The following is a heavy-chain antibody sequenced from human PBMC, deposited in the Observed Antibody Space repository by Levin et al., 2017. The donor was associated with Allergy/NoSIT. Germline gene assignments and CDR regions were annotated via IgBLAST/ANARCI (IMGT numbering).Heavy chain of an antibody. J-gene: IGHJ4*02. CDR2: ISGSGSST. V-gene: IGHV3-23*01. CDR1: GFTFSNYA. D-gene: IGHD1-26*01. Sequence: QTGGSLRLSCAASGFTFSNYAMSWVRQAPGKGLEWVSVISGSGSSTYYADSVKGRFTISRDSSKNTLYLQMNSLRAEDTAVYYCARDAGANDYWGQGTLVTVSS. CDR3: ARDAGANDY.